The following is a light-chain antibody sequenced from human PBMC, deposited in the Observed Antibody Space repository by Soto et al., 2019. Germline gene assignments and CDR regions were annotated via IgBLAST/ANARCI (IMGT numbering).Light chain of an antibody. CDR2: GAS. Sequence: EIVLTQSPATLSLSPGERLTLSCRASQSVTSSYLAWYQHKPGQAPRLLIYGASTRATGIPDRFSGSGSGTDFTLTISRLEPEDFAVYYCQQYGSSPFTFGPGTKVDIK. J-gene: IGKJ3*01. V-gene: IGKV3-20*01. CDR1: QSVTSSY. CDR3: QQYGSSPFT.